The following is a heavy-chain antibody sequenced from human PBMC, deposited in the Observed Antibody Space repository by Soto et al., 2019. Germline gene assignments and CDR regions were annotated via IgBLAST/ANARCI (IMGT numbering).Heavy chain of an antibody. J-gene: IGHJ4*02. CDR3: AKERGWYAIDY. CDR1: GFTFDDYA. CDR2: ISWNSGSI. Sequence: DVQLVESGGGLVQPGRSLRLSCAASGFTFDDYAMHWVRQAPGKGLEWVSGISWNSGSIGYADSVKGRFTISRDNAKNSLYLQMNSLRAEDTALYYCAKERGWYAIDYWGQGTLVTVSS. V-gene: IGHV3-9*01. D-gene: IGHD6-19*01.